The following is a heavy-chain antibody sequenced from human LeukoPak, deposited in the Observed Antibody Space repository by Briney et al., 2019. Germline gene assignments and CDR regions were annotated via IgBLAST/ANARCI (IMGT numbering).Heavy chain of an antibody. CDR3: AREKGQQLPIDY. CDR1: GLTFRSFS. Sequence: GGSLRLSCAASGLTFRSFSMNWVRQAPGKGLEWVSAIDSSTTRIYYANSVRGRFTISRDNAKNSLYLQMNSLRAEDTAVYYCAREKGQQLPIDYWGQGTLVFVSS. V-gene: IGHV3-21*01. J-gene: IGHJ4*02. CDR2: IDSSTTRI. D-gene: IGHD6-13*01.